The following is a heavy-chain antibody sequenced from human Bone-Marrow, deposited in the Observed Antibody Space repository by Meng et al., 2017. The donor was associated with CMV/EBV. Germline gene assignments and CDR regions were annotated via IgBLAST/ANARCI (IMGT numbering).Heavy chain of an antibody. D-gene: IGHD2-2*01. V-gene: IGHV1-8*01. CDR2: MNPNSGNT. J-gene: IGHJ3*02. CDR3: ARPYCSSTSCPPEDDAFDI. CDR1: GYTFTSYD. Sequence: ASVKVSCKASGYTFTSYDINWVRQATGQGLEWMGWMNPNSGNTGYAQKFQGRVTMTRDTSISTAYIELSRLRSDDTAVYYCARPYCSSTSCPPEDDAFDIWGQGTMVTASS.